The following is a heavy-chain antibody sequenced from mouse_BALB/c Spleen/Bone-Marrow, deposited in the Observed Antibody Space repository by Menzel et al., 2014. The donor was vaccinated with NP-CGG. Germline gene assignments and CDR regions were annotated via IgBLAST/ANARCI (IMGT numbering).Heavy chain of an antibody. Sequence: LVESGAELVKPGASVKLSCTASGFNIKDTYMHWVKQRPEQGLEWIGRIDPANGNTKYYPKFQGKATITADTASNTAYLQLSSLTSEDTAVYYCASYCYGRAWFAYWGQGTLVTVSA. CDR3: ASYCYGRAWFAY. CDR2: IDPANGNT. D-gene: IGHD1-1*01. CDR1: GFNIKDTY. J-gene: IGHJ3*01. V-gene: IGHV14-3*02.